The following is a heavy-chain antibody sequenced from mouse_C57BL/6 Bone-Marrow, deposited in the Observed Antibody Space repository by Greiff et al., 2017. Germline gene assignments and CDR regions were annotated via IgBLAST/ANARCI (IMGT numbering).Heavy chain of an antibody. CDR1: GFNIKDDY. Sequence: DVQLQESGAELVRPGASVKLSCTASGFNIKDDYMHWVKQRPEQGLEWIGWIDPENGDTEYASKFQGKAAITADTSSNTAYLQLSSLTSEDTAVYYCTTKGVQLRLPRFAYWGQGTLVTVSA. V-gene: IGHV14-4*01. D-gene: IGHD3-2*02. J-gene: IGHJ3*01. CDR3: TTKGVQLRLPRFAY. CDR2: IDPENGDT.